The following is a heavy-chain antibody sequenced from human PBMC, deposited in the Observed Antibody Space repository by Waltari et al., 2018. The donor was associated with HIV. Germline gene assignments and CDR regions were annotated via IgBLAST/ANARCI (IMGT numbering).Heavy chain of an antibody. D-gene: IGHD2-2*01. J-gene: IGHJ4*02. CDR3: ARGSIVLVPAATNDFDY. Sequence: QVQLQQWGAGLLKPSENLSLTCAVHGASFSGYYWTWIRQPPRKGLEWIGEINHRGSTTSSPSLKSRVHISVATSKIQFSLELGSVTAADTAVYYCARGSIVLVPAATNDFDYWGQGTLVTVSS. CDR1: GASFSGYY. CDR2: INHRGST. V-gene: IGHV4-34*01.